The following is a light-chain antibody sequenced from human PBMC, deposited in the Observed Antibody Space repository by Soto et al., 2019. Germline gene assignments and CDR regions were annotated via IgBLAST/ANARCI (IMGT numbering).Light chain of an antibody. CDR1: SSDVGAYNY. J-gene: IGLJ3*02. V-gene: IGLV2-14*01. CDR2: EVN. CDR3: SSYTTSSTWV. Sequence: QSALTQPASVSGSPGQSITISCTGTSSDVGAYNYVSWYQQHPVKAPKLMISEVNNRPSGVSNRFSGSKSGNTASLTISGLQAEDEADYYCSSYTTSSTWVFGGGTKLTVL.